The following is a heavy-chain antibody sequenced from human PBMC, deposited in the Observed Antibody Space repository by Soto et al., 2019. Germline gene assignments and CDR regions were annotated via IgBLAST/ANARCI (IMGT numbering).Heavy chain of an antibody. CDR2: IDYVGST. D-gene: IGHD3-10*01. Sequence: SETLSLTCSVSGDSINSRYWSWIRQPPGKGLEWIGYIDYVGSTNYAHSLQSRVTMSVDTSKNQVSLKLRYVTAADTAVYYCVRQRGNYFDFWGQGTLVTVSS. CDR3: VRQRGNYFDF. V-gene: IGHV4-59*11. CDR1: GDSINSRY. J-gene: IGHJ4*02.